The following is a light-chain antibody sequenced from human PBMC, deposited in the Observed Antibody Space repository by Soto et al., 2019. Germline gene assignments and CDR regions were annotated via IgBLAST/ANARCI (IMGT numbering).Light chain of an antibody. CDR2: RAS. CDR3: QQSYSTPIT. V-gene: IGKV1-39*01. J-gene: IGKJ5*01. CDR1: QSITTY. Sequence: DIQMTQSPSSLSASVGDRVTITCRASQSITTYLNWYHQKPGKAPNLLIYRASSLQSGVPSRFSGSGSGTDFTLTISSLQPEDFATYYCQQSYSTPITFGQGTRLGIK.